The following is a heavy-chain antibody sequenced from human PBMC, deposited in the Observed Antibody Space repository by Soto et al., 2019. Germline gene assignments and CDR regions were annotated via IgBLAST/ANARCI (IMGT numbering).Heavy chain of an antibody. J-gene: IGHJ4*02. Sequence: GASVKVSCKASGYTFTSYYMHLVRQAPGQGLEWMGIINPSGGSTSYAKKFQGRVTMTRDTSTSTVYMELSSLRSEDTAVYYCARDLRSLYYYDSSGYGYWGQGTLVTVSS. V-gene: IGHV1-46*01. D-gene: IGHD3-22*01. CDR3: ARDLRSLYYYDSSGYGY. CDR2: INPSGGST. CDR1: GYTFTSYY.